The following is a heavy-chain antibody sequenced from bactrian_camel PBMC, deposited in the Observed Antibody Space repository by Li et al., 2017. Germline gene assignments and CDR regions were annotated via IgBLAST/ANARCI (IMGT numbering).Heavy chain of an antibody. Sequence: VQLVESGGGSVRPGGSLRLSCTAYGDNYNFNCMGWFRQSPGKEREGVAAVHTGGDLTYYADSVKGRFTISRDNAKNTLYLQMDSLKPDDTGTYYCAAIHPTRCVLPSLSSEVRGPGTQVTVS. D-gene: IGHD1*01. CDR2: VHTGGDLT. V-gene: IGHV3S54*01. J-gene: IGHJ4*01. CDR3: AAIHPTRCVLPSLSSEV. CDR1: GDNYNFNC.